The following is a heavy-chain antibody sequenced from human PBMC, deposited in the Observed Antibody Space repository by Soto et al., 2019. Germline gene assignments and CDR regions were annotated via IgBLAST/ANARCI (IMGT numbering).Heavy chain of an antibody. V-gene: IGHV1-18*01. CDR3: ARGRAATLAAAGHDY. Sequence: QVQLVQSGAEEKKPGASVQVSCKASGYTFTSFGLSWVRQAPGQGLEWTGWISPYNGNTKYAQKIQGRVTMTTDTSTSTAYMDLRSLRSDDTAVYYCARGRAATLAAAGHDYWGQGTLVTVSS. CDR2: ISPYNGNT. CDR1: GYTFTSFG. J-gene: IGHJ4*02. D-gene: IGHD6-13*01.